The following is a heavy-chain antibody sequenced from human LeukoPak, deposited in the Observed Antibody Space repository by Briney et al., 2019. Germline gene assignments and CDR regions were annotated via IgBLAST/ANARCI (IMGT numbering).Heavy chain of an antibody. V-gene: IGHV3-7*01. D-gene: IGHD6-19*01. Sequence: SGGSLRLSCVASGFTFSSYWMSWVRQAPGKGLEWVGNIKEDGSAKYYVDSVRGRFTISKDNAKNSLYLQMNSLRAEDTAVYFCVSNSGWRFDYWGQGTLVTVSS. CDR3: VSNSGWRFDY. J-gene: IGHJ4*02. CDR1: GFTFSSYW. CDR2: IKEDGSAK.